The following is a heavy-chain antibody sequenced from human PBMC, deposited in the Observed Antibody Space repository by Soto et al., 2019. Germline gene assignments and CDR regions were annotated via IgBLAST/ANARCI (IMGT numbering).Heavy chain of an antibody. CDR2: ISAYNGNT. V-gene: IGHV1-18*01. J-gene: IGHJ6*02. CDR1: GYTFTSYG. Sequence: QVQLVQSGAEVKKPGASVKVSCKASGYTFTSYGISWVRQAPGQGLEWMGWISAYNGNTNYAQKLQDRVTMTTDTSTSTAYMELRSLRSDDTAVYYCARSTMVRGVINEPYYYYGMDVWGQGTTVTVSS. D-gene: IGHD3-10*01. CDR3: ARSTMVRGVINEPYYYYGMDV.